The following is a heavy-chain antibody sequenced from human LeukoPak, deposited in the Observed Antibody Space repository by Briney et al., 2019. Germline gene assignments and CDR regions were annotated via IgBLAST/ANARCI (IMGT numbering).Heavy chain of an antibody. Sequence: GGSLRLSCAASGFTFSSYAMSWVREAPGKGLEWVSAISGSGGSTYYADSVKGRFTISRDNSKNTLYLQMNSLRAEDTAVYCCVTYTDAFDIWGQGTMVTVSS. D-gene: IGHD1-1*01. CDR1: GFTFSSYA. J-gene: IGHJ3*02. CDR3: VTYTDAFDI. CDR2: ISGSGGST. V-gene: IGHV3-23*01.